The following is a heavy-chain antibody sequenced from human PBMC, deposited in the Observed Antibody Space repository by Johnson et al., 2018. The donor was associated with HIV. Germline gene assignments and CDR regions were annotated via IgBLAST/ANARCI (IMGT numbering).Heavy chain of an antibody. CDR3: ARDLLWSDIAAPGGI. V-gene: IGHV3-30-3*01. CDR2: ISYDGSNK. CDR1: GFTFSSYA. J-gene: IGHJ3*02. Sequence: QVQLVESGGGVVQPGRSLRLSCAASGFTFSSYAMHWVRQAPGKGLEWVAVISYDGSNKYYADSVKGRFTISRDNSKNTLYLQMNRLRAEDTAVSYCARDLLWSDIAAPGGIWGQGTMVTVSS. D-gene: IGHD6-13*01.